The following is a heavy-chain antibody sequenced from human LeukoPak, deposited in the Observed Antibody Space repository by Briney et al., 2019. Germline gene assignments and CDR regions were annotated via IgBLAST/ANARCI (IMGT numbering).Heavy chain of an antibody. J-gene: IGHJ3*02. CDR2: ISSGSSTI. CDR1: GFTFSGYS. V-gene: IGHV3-48*02. Sequence: GGSLRLSCAASGFTFSGYSMNWVRQAPGKGLEWVSYISSGSSTIYYADSVKGRFTISRDNAKNSLYLQMNSLRDEDTAVYYCARPGIAAAAPVAFDIWGQGTMVTVSS. CDR3: ARPGIAAAAPVAFDI. D-gene: IGHD6-13*01.